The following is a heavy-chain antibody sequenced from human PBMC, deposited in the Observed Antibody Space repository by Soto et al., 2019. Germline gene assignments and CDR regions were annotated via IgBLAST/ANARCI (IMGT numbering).Heavy chain of an antibody. Sequence: PGGSLRLSCAASGFTFSSYSMNWVRQAPGKGLEWVSSISISSYIYYADSVKGRFTISRDNAKNSLYLQMNSLRAEDTAVYYCARVSDYYDSSVPDAFDIWGQGTMVTVSS. CDR3: ARVSDYYDSSVPDAFDI. J-gene: IGHJ3*02. CDR1: GFTFSSYS. CDR2: ISISSYI. D-gene: IGHD3-22*01. V-gene: IGHV3-21*01.